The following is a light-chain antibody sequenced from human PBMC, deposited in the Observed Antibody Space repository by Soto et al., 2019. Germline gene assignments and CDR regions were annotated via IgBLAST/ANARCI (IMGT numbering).Light chain of an antibody. CDR1: QSISSW. J-gene: IGKJ1*01. V-gene: IGKV1-5*03. CDR3: QQYNSYSWT. Sequence: DIQMTQSPSTLSASVGDRVTITCRASQSISSWLSRYQQKPGKAPKLMIYKAASLESGVQSRFSGSGYVKEYTLTIKILQPYDFATYYCQQYNSYSWTFGQRTKVEIK. CDR2: KAA.